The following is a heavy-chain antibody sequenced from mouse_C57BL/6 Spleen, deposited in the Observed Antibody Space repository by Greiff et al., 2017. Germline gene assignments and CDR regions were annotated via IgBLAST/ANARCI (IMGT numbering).Heavy chain of an antibody. CDR1: GYTFTSYW. J-gene: IGHJ1*03. D-gene: IGHD1-1*01. CDR3: ARCHYGSSYGYFDV. V-gene: IGHV1-69*01. CDR2: IDPSDSYT. Sequence: QVQLQQSGAELVMPGASVKLSCKASGYTFTSYWMHWVKQRPGQGLEWIGEIDPSDSYTNYNQKFKGKSTLTVDKSSSTAYMQLSSLTSEDSAVYYCARCHYGSSYGYFDVWGTGTTVTVSS.